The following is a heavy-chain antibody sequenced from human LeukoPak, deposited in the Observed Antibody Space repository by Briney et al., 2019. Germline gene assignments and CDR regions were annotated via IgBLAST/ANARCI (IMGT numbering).Heavy chain of an antibody. CDR1: GGSISSYY. V-gene: IGHV4-59*01. J-gene: IGHJ4*02. D-gene: IGHD2-21*01. CDR3: ASSKFRSTFDY. CDR2: IYYSGST. Sequence: SETLSLTCTVSGGSISSYYWSWIRQPPGKGLERIGYIYYSGSTNYNPSLKSRVTISVDTSKNQFSLKLSSVTAAGTAVYYCASSKFRSTFDYWGQGTLVTVSS.